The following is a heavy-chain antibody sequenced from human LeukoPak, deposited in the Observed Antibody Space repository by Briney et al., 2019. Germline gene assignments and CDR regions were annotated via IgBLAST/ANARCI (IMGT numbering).Heavy chain of an antibody. CDR2: INHSGST. V-gene: IGHV4-34*01. CDR1: GGSFSGYY. D-gene: IGHD6-13*01. Sequence: SETLSLTCAVYGGSFSGYYWSWIRQPPGKGLEWIGEINHSGSTNYNPSLKSRVTISVDTSKNQFSLKLSSVTAADTAVYYCARSTSQPYSSSWYGDDYWGQGTLVTVSS. J-gene: IGHJ4*02. CDR3: ARSTSQPYSSSWYGDDY.